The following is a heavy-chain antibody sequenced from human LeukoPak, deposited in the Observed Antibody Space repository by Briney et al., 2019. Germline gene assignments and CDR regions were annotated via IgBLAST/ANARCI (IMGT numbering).Heavy chain of an antibody. V-gene: IGHV3-23*01. Sequence: GGSLRLSCAASGFTFSSYDMSWVRQAPGKGLEWVSGISGSGGSTYYADSVKGRFTISRDNSKNTLYLQMNSPRAEDTAVYYCAILPGYSSSWYEVDYWGQGTLVTVSS. J-gene: IGHJ4*02. CDR3: AILPGYSSSWYEVDY. CDR2: ISGSGGST. D-gene: IGHD6-13*01. CDR1: GFTFSSYD.